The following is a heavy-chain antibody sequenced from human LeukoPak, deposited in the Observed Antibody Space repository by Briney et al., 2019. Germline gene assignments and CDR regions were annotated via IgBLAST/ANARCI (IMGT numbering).Heavy chain of an antibody. CDR3: ARGRRDGYNRMDY. CDR1: GGSISSYY. Sequence: SETLSLTCTVSGGSISSYYWSWIRQPPGKGLEWIGYIYYSGSTNYNPPLKSRVTISVDTSKNQFSLKLSSVTAADTAVYYCARGRRDGYNRMDYWGRGTLVTVSS. J-gene: IGHJ4*02. V-gene: IGHV4-59*01. D-gene: IGHD5-24*01. CDR2: IYYSGST.